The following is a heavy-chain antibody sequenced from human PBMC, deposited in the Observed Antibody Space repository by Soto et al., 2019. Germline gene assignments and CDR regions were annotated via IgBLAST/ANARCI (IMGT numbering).Heavy chain of an antibody. Sequence: PSETLSLTCAVSGYSISSGYYWGWIRQPPGKGLEWIGSIYHSGSTYYNPSLKSRVTISVDTSKNQFSLKLSSVTAADTAVYYCARVPVEGGGNPYFDYWGQGTLVTVSS. CDR2: IYHSGST. CDR3: ARVPVEGGGNPYFDY. V-gene: IGHV4-38-2*01. CDR1: GYSISSGYY. D-gene: IGHD2-15*01. J-gene: IGHJ4*02.